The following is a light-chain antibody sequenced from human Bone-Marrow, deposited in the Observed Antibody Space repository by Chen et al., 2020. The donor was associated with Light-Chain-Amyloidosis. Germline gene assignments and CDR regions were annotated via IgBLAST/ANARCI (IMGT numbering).Light chain of an antibody. CDR2: EVT. CDR1: SSDVGGDNH. Sequence: QSALTQPASVSGSPGQSITISCTGTSSDVGGDNHVSWYQQHPDKAPKLMIYEVTKRPSWVPDRFSGSKSDNKASLTISGLQTEDEADYFCSSYTITNTLVFGSGTRVTVL. J-gene: IGLJ1*01. CDR3: SSYTITNTLV. V-gene: IGLV2-14*01.